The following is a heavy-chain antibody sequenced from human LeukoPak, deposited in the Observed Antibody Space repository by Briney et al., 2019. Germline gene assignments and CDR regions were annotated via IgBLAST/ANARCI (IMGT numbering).Heavy chain of an antibody. CDR2: ISTVSTYT. CDR3: ARDVSGFYYSYYMDV. CDR1: GFTFTDYS. Sequence: GGSLRLSCAASGFTFTDYSMPWVRQAPGKGLEWVAYISTVSTYTFYSDSVKGRASITRDNAKNMLYLQMSSLSADDTAVYCARDVSGFYYSYYMDVWGRGTTVTVS. D-gene: IGHD6-25*01. J-gene: IGHJ6*03. V-gene: IGHV3-11*06.